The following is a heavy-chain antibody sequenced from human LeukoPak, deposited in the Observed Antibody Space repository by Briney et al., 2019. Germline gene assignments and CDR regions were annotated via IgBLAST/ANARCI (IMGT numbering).Heavy chain of an antibody. CDR2: MNPNSGNT. D-gene: IGHD2-15*01. CDR3: ARGQGYCSGGSCYSDY. J-gene: IGHJ4*02. CDR1: GYTFTSYD. Sequence: ASVKVSCKASGYTFTSYDINWVRQATGPGLEWMGWMNPNSGNTGYAQKFQGRVTMTRNTSISTAYMELSSLRSEDTAVYYCARGQGYCSGGSCYSDYWGQGTLVTVSS. V-gene: IGHV1-8*01.